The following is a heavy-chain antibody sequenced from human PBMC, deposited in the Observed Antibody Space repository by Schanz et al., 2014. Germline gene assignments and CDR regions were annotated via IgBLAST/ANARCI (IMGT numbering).Heavy chain of an antibody. CDR1: GGTFNSYT. D-gene: IGHD4-17*01. CDR3: ARGYGDSPADF. Sequence: VQLVQSGAEVKKPGSSMKVSCKASGGTFNSYTINWVRQAPGQGLEWMGRIIPILGIANYAQKFQGRVTITADRSTSTAYMELSSLRSEDTAVYYCARGYGDSPADFWGQGTLVTVSS. V-gene: IGHV1-69*02. CDR2: IIPILGIA. J-gene: IGHJ4*02.